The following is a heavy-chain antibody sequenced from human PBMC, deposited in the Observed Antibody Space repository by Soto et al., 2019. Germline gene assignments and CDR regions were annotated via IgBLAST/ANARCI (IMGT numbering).Heavy chain of an antibody. CDR1: GGSISSGDYY. Sequence: QVQLQESGPGLVKPSQTLSLTCTVSGGSISSGDYYWSWIRQPPGKGLEWIGYIYHSGSTYYNPSLKRRVTISVDTSKNQFSLKLSSVTAADTAVYYCARERPDGARLAPWGQGTLVTVSS. J-gene: IGHJ5*02. CDR2: IYHSGST. D-gene: IGHD6-6*01. V-gene: IGHV4-30-4*01. CDR3: ARERPDGARLAP.